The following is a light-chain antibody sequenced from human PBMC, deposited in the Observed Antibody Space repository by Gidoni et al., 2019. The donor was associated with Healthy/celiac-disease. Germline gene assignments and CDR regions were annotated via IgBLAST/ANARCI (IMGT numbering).Light chain of an antibody. CDR1: QSVSSSY. V-gene: IGKV3-20*01. J-gene: IGKJ2*01. Sequence: ELVLTQSPGTLSLSTGERATLSCRASQSVSSSYLARYQQKPGQAPRLLIYGASSRATGIPDRFSGSGSGTDFTLTISRLEPEDFAVYYCQQYGSSPQTFGQGTKLEIK. CDR3: QQYGSSPQT. CDR2: GAS.